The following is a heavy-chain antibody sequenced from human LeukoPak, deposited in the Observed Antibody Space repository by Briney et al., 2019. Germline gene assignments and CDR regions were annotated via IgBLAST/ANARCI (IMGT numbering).Heavy chain of an antibody. CDR1: GFTFSSYS. CDR3: ARDTRYSSRRPI. Sequence: PGGSLRLSCAASGFTFSSYSMNWVRKAPGKGLEGVSYISSSSSTIYYADSVKGRFTISRDNAKNSLYLQMNSLRAEDTAVYYCARDTRYSSRRPIWGQGTMVTVSS. V-gene: IGHV3-48*01. D-gene: IGHD6-13*01. CDR2: ISSSSSTI. J-gene: IGHJ3*02.